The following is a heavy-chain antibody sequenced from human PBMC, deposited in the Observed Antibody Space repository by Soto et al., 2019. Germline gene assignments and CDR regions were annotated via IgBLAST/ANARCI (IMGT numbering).Heavy chain of an antibody. V-gene: IGHV3-48*01. CDR2: ISSSSSTI. J-gene: IGHJ4*02. D-gene: IGHD6-6*01. CDR3: ARMIKGYSSSLDY. CDR1: GFTFSSYS. Sequence: GGSLRLSCAASGFTFSSYSMNWVRQAPGKGLEWVSYISSSSSTIYYADSVKGRFTISRDNAKNSLYLQMNSLRAEDTAVYYCARMIKGYSSSLDYWGQGTLVTVSS.